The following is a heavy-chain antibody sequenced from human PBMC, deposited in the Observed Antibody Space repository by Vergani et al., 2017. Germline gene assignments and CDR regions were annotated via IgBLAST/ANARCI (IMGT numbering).Heavy chain of an antibody. CDR1: GGTFSRYA. D-gene: IGHD2-2*01. V-gene: IGHV1-69*01. CDR3: ARVLVAGVRVGYFDY. J-gene: IGHJ4*02. CDR2: SIPIFGTA. Sequence: QVQLVQSGAEVKKPGSSVKVSCKASGGTFSRYAISWVRQAPGQGLEWMGGSIPIFGTANYAQKFQGRVTITEDESTSTAYMELSSLRSEDTAVYYCARVLVAGVRVGYFDYWGQGTLVTVSS.